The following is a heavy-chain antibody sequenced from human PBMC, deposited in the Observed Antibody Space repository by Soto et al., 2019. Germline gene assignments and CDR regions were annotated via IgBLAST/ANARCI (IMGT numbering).Heavy chain of an antibody. Sequence: QVQLVESGGGVVQPGRSLRLSCAASGFTFSSYAMHWVRQAPGKGLEWVAVISYDGSNKYYADSMKGRFTISRDNSKNTLYLQMDSLRAEDTAVYYCARGTRYGDDDPYYYYYGMDVWGQGTTVTVSS. CDR3: ARGTRYGDDDPYYYYYGMDV. J-gene: IGHJ6*02. V-gene: IGHV3-30-3*01. CDR2: ISYDGSNK. D-gene: IGHD4-17*01. CDR1: GFTFSSYA.